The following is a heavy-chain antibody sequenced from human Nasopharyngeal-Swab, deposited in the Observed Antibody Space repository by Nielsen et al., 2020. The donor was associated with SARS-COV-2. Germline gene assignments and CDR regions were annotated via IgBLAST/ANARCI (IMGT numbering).Heavy chain of an antibody. D-gene: IGHD2-21*02. CDR2: IKSKTDGGTT. Sequence: GESLKTSCAASGFTFSNAWMSWVRQAPGKGLEWVGRIKSKTDGGTTDYAAPVKGRFTISRDDSKNTLYLQMNSLKTEDTAVYYCTTDLRPATASYYFDYWGQGTLVTVSS. CDR3: TTDLRPATASYYFDY. CDR1: GFTFSNAW. J-gene: IGHJ4*02. V-gene: IGHV3-15*01.